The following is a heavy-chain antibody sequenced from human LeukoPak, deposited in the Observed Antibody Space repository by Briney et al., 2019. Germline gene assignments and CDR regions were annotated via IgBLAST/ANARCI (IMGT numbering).Heavy chain of an antibody. CDR1: GYTFTGYY. CDR2: INPNSGGT. D-gene: IGHD6-19*01. Sequence: ASVKVSCKASGYTFTGYYMHWVRQAPGQGLEWMGWINPNSGGTNYAQKFQGRVTMTRDTSISTACMELSRLRSDDTAVYYCARGITVAGKAWYFDLWGRGTLVTVSS. CDR3: ARGITVAGKAWYFDL. J-gene: IGHJ2*01. V-gene: IGHV1-2*02.